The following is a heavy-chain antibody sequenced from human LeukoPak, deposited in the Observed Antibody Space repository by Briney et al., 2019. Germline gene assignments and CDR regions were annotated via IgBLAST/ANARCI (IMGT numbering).Heavy chain of an antibody. Sequence: ASVKVSCKASAYTFTAYYMHWVRQAPGQGLEWMGWINPKSGGTHYAQKFQGRVTMTRDTSISTAYMELGRLRSDDTAVYYCARERPSITLVRGVVNDFDYWGQGTLVTVSS. J-gene: IGHJ4*02. V-gene: IGHV1-2*02. CDR2: INPKSGGT. D-gene: IGHD3-10*01. CDR3: ARERPSITLVRGVVNDFDY. CDR1: AYTFTAYY.